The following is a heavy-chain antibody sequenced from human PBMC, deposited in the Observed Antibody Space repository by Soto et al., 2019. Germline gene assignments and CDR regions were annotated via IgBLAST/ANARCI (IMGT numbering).Heavy chain of an antibody. CDR1: GFTFSSYW. CDR2: IKQDGSEK. CDR3: ARQVGYCSGGSCYSADYYYYGMDV. D-gene: IGHD2-15*01. J-gene: IGHJ6*02. V-gene: IGHV3-7*01. Sequence: PVGSLRLSCAASGFTFSSYWMSWVRQAPGKGLEWVANIKQDGSEKYYVDSVKGRFTISRDNAKNSLYLQMNSLRAEDTAVYYCARQVGYCSGGSCYSADYYYYGMDVWGQGTTVTVSS.